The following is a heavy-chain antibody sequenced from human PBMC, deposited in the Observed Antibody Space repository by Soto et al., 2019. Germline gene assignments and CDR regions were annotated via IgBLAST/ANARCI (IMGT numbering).Heavy chain of an antibody. CDR1: GGSLSNYY. J-gene: IGHJ6*02. CDR2: VYYSGST. D-gene: IGHD5-12*01. V-gene: IGHV4-59*01. Sequence: PSETLSLTCSISGGSLSNYYWTWIRQPPGNVVECIGCVYYSGSTNDNPALKSPVTISVDTSTDQFSLKLSSVTAADTAVYYRARRVAERGFYGMDVWGQGTTGTVSS. CDR3: ARRVAERGFYGMDV.